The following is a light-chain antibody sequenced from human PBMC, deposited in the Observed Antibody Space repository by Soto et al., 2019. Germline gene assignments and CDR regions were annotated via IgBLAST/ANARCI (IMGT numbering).Light chain of an antibody. CDR3: QQYGSSPPYT. V-gene: IGKV3-20*01. Sequence: EIVLTQSPGTLSLSPGERATLSCRASQSVSSNYLAWYQQKPGQAPRLVIYGASNRATCIPDRFSGSGSGTDFTLTINRLEPEDFAVYYCQQYGSSPPYTFGQGTKLDIK. CDR2: GAS. J-gene: IGKJ2*01. CDR1: QSVSSNY.